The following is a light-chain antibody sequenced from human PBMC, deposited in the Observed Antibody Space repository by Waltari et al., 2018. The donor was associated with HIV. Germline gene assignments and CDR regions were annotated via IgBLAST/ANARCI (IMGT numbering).Light chain of an antibody. Sequence: QAVVTQEPSLTVSPGGTVTLTCGSSTGAVTSGHYPYWFQQKPGHAPRTLIYDTNTKHSGTPARFSGSLLGGKAALTLSGAQPEDEAEYYCLLSYSGTRVFGGGTKLTVL. V-gene: IGLV7-46*01. CDR1: TGAVTSGHY. J-gene: IGLJ3*02. CDR2: DTN. CDR3: LLSYSGTRV.